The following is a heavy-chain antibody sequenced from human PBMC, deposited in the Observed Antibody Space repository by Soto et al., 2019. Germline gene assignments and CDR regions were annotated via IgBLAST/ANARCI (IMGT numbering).Heavy chain of an antibody. V-gene: IGHV1-46*01. CDR2: INPSGGST. D-gene: IGHD6-6*01. J-gene: IGHJ6*02. CDR3: ARDRSIAASKCYSYYYGMDV. Sequence: GASVKVSCKASGYTFTSYDMHWVRQAPGQGLEWMGIINPSGGSTSYAQKFQGRVTMARDTSTSTVYMELSSLRSEDTAVYYCARDRSIAASKCYSYYYGMDVWGQGTTVHVSS. CDR1: GYTFTSYD.